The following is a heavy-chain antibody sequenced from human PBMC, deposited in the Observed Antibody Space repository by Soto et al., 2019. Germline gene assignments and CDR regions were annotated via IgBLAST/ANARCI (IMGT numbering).Heavy chain of an antibody. CDR2: IIPILGIT. D-gene: IGHD6-13*01. J-gene: IGHJ4*02. Sequence: QVQLVQSVAEVKKPGSSVKVSCKASGGTFSSYSITWVRQAPGQGLEWMGRIIPILGITNNAQKFQGRVTFTADKSTSTAYMELSSLGSEDTAVYYCARASGYSTTWLDYWGQGTLVTVSS. V-gene: IGHV1-69*02. CDR3: ARASGYSTTWLDY. CDR1: GGTFSSYS.